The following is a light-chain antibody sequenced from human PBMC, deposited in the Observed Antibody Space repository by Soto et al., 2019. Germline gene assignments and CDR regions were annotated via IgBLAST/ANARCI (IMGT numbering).Light chain of an antibody. Sequence: EIVLTQSPGTLSLSPGERATLSCRASQSVSSSYLAWYQQKPGQAPRLLIYGASSRATGIPDRFSGSGSVTDFTLTISRLEPEDFAVYYCQQYGSSPITFGRRTRLEIK. CDR2: GAS. CDR3: QQYGSSPIT. CDR1: QSVSSSY. V-gene: IGKV3-20*01. J-gene: IGKJ5*01.